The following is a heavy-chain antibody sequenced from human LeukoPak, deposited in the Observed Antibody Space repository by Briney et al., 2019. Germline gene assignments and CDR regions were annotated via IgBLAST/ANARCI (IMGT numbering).Heavy chain of an antibody. D-gene: IGHD1-1*01. CDR3: ARDGTPGTTFRFEP. J-gene: IGHJ5*02. V-gene: IGHV1-18*01. Sequence: ASVKVSCKASDYTYTSYGISWVRQAPGQGLEWMGWISGYNGNTNYAQKFQARVTMTTDTSTTTAYMALRSLRSDETAVYYCARDGTPGTTFRFEPWGQGTLVIVSS. CDR2: ISGYNGNT. CDR1: DYTYTSYG.